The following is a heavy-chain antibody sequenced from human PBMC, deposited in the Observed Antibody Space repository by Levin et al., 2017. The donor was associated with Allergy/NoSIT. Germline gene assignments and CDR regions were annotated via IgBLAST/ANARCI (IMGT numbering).Heavy chain of an antibody. CDR1: RYIFSDYF. CDR3: ARDLYNDDSVFGY. J-gene: IGHJ4*02. CDR2: INPHSGDT. Sequence: ASVKVSCKASRYIFSDYFIHWVRQAPGQGLEWMGWINPHSGDTKYAQESQGRVTMTRDTSISTAYKVLTRLTSDDTAVYYCARDLYNDDSVFGYWGQGTLVNVFS. V-gene: IGHV1-2*02. D-gene: IGHD3-22*01.